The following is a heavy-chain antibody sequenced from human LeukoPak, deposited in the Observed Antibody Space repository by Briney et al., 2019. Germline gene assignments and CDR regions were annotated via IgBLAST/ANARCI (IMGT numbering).Heavy chain of an antibody. J-gene: IGHJ4*02. D-gene: IGHD1-1*01. CDR1: GFTFSSYS. Sequence: GGSLRLSCAASGFTFSSYSVTWFRQAPGKGLEWISYISGSSSTMYYADSVKGRFAISRDNAKNSLYLQMNSLRAEDSAVYYCARDGGNWNPSRTYYFDHWGQGTLVTVSS. CDR3: ARDGGNWNPSRTYYFDH. V-gene: IGHV3-48*01. CDR2: ISGSSSTM.